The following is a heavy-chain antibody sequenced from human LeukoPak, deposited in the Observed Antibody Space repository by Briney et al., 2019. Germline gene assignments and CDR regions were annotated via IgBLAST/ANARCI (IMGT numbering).Heavy chain of an antibody. Sequence: PGGSLRLSCAASGFTFSSYSMNWVRQAPGKGLEWVSFTSTTSSSIYYADSVKGRSTISRDNAKNSLYLQMSSLRDEDTAVYYCARMRSGWYIDYWGQGTLVTVSS. D-gene: IGHD6-19*01. CDR1: GFTFSSYS. V-gene: IGHV3-48*02. J-gene: IGHJ4*02. CDR3: ARMRSGWYIDY. CDR2: TSTTSSSI.